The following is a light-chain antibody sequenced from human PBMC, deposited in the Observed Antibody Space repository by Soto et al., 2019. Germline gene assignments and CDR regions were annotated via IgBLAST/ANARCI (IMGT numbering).Light chain of an antibody. J-gene: IGLJ1*01. Sequence: QSALTQPASVSGSPGQSITIPCAGTSGVVGSFSLVSWYQQPQGEAPEVRISESHRRPSGVPDSFPSSTSSDAASLTLSGLQAVDEAEDYWCLYIGATGYGYATGTMVTVL. CDR2: ESH. V-gene: IGLV2-23*01. CDR3: CLYIGATGYG. CDR1: SGVVGSFSL.